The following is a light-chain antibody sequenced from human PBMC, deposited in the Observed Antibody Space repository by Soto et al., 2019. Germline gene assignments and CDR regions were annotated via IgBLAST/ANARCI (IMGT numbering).Light chain of an antibody. J-gene: IGKJ1*01. CDR1: QSVSSNY. Sequence: EIVLTHSPGTLSLSPGERGTLSCRASQSVSSNYLAWYRRKPGQAPRLLIYGASSSATGIPDKFSGSGSGTDFPLTITRLEPEDFAVYYCQQYGSSPPTFGPGTRVELK. V-gene: IGKV3-20*01. CDR3: QQYGSSPPT. CDR2: GAS.